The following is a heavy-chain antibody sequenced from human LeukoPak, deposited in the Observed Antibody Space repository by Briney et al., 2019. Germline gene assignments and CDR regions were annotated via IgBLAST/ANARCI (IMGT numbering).Heavy chain of an antibody. V-gene: IGHV4-59*08. CDR1: GGSISKYY. J-gene: IGHJ5*02. D-gene: IGHD5-24*01. CDR3: ARPPDGCWFDP. CDR2: IYCSGST. Sequence: PSETLSLTCTVSGGSISKYYWNWIRQPPGKGLEWIGYIYCSGSTNYNPSLKRRVTISVDTSKNQSSLKLSSLPDATTPVYSCARPPDGCWFDPWGQRTPPTVPS.